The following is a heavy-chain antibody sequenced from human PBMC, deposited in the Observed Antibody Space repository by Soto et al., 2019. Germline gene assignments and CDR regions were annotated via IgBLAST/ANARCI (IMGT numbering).Heavy chain of an antibody. CDR3: ARDPYGSGSKHRDWYFDL. V-gene: IGHV4-30-4*01. CDR1: GGSISSGDYY. CDR2: IYYSGST. J-gene: IGHJ2*01. Sequence: SETLSLTCTVSGGSISSGDYYWSWIRQPPGKGLEWIGYIYYSGSTYYNPSLKSRVTISVDTSKNQFSLKLSSVTAADTAVYYCARDPYGSGSKHRDWYFDLWGRGTLVTVSS. D-gene: IGHD3-10*01.